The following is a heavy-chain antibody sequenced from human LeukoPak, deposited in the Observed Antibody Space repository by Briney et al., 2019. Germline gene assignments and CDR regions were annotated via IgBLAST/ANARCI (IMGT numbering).Heavy chain of an antibody. V-gene: IGHV2-5*08. CDR3: AHRGAARSPAYFDY. J-gene: IGHJ4*02. D-gene: IGHD6-6*01. Sequence: SWIRQPPGKALEWLALIYWDDDRRYSPSLKSRLTITKDTSKNQVVLTMTNMDPVDTATYYCAHRGAARSPAYFDYWGQGTLVTVSS. CDR2: IYWDDDR.